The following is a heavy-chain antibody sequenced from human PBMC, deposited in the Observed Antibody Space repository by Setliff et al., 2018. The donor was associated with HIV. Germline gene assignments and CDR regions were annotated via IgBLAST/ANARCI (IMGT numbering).Heavy chain of an antibody. J-gene: IGHJ3*02. Sequence: GASVKVSCKGSGDTFTTYVVSWVRQAPGQGLEWMGGRSPIFSKTNYAQKFQGRVTITTDESTSRAYMELSSLRSEDTAVYYCAITSRGYSLQRGGAFDIWGQGTLVTVSS. V-gene: IGHV1-69*05. CDR2: RSPIFSKT. CDR3: AITSRGYSLQRGGAFDI. CDR1: GDTFTTYV. D-gene: IGHD3-22*01.